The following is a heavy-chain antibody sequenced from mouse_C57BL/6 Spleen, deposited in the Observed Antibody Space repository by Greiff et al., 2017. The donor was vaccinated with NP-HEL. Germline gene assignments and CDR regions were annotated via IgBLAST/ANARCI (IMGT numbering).Heavy chain of an antibody. CDR1: GFSLTSYG. V-gene: IGHV2-6*01. CDR3: SGGAWFAY. D-gene: IGHD3-1*01. J-gene: IGHJ3*01. Sequence: QVKLQQSGPGLVAPSQSLSITCTVSGFSLTSYGVDWVRQSPGKGLEWLGVIWGVGSTNYNSALKYRLRSSKDNTQSQVFLKMNSLQTDDTAMYYCSGGAWFAYWGQGTLVTVSA. CDR2: IWGVGST.